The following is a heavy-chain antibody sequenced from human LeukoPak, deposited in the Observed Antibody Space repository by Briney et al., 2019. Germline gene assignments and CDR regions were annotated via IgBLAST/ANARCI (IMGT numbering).Heavy chain of an antibody. V-gene: IGHV1-18*01. CDR1: GYTFTSYG. D-gene: IGHD4-17*01. CDR3: ARDPTGRNAFDI. CDR2: ISAYNGNT. Sequence: ASVKVSCKASGYTFTSYGISWVRQAPGQGLGWMGWISAYNGNTNYAQKLQGRVTMTTDTSTSTAYMELRSLRSDDTAVYYCARDPTGRNAFDIWGQGTMVTVSS. J-gene: IGHJ3*02.